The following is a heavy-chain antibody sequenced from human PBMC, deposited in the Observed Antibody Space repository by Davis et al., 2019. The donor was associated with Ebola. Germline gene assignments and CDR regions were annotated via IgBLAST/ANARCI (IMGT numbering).Heavy chain of an antibody. V-gene: IGHV3-23*01. CDR3: ARDFGLAAAGTAFDY. D-gene: IGHD6-13*01. CDR1: GFTFSSYA. J-gene: IGHJ4*02. CDR2: ISGSGGST. Sequence: GGSLRLSCAASGFTFSSYAMSWVRQAPGKGLEWVSAISGSGGSTYYADSMKGRFTISRDNSKSTLFLQLNSLRAEDTAVYYCARDFGLAAAGTAFDYWGQGTLVTVSS.